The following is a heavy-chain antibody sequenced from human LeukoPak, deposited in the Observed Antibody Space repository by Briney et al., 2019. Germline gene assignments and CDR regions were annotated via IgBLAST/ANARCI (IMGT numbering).Heavy chain of an antibody. Sequence: GGSLRLSCAASGFTFSSYAMHWVRQAPGKGLEWVAVISYDGSNKYYADSVKGRFTISRDNSKNTLYLQMNSLRAEDTAVYYCASNPENTGTGDIGYWGQGTLVTVSS. V-gene: IGHV3-30-3*01. CDR3: ASNPENTGTGDIGY. CDR1: GFTFSSYA. CDR2: ISYDGSNK. J-gene: IGHJ4*02. D-gene: IGHD7-27*01.